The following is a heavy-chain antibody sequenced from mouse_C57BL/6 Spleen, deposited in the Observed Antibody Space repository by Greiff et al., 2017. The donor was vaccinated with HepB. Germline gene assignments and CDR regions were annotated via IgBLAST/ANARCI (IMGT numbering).Heavy chain of an antibody. CDR2: ISSGGDYI. V-gene: IGHV5-9-1*02. CDR3: TRVDYYSGSSGGDY. Sequence: EVMLVESGEGLVKPGGSLKLSCAASGFTFSSYAMSWVRQTPEKRLEWVAYISSGGDYIYYADTVKGRFTISRDNARNTLYLQMSSLKSEDTAMYYCTRVDYYSGSSGGDYWGQGTSVTVSS. CDR1: GFTFSSYA. D-gene: IGHD1-1*01. J-gene: IGHJ4*01.